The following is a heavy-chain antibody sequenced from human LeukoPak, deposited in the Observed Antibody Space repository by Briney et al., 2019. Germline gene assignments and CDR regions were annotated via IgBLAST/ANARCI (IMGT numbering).Heavy chain of an antibody. Sequence: ASVKVSCKASGYTFTSYFIHWVRQAPGQGLEWMGIINPSGGSTNYAQKFQGRVTMTRDTSTSTVYMELSSLRSEDTAVYFCARAHTLYYDILTGYYAYYFDYWGQGTLVTVSS. J-gene: IGHJ4*02. CDR3: ARAHTLYYDILTGYYAYYFDY. D-gene: IGHD3-9*01. V-gene: IGHV1-46*01. CDR1: GYTFTSYF. CDR2: INPSGGST.